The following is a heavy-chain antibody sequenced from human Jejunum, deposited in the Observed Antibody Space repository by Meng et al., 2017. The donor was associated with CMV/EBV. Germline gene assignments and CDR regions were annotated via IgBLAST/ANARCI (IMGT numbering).Heavy chain of an antibody. J-gene: IGHJ6*02. CDR3: ATEVAVRNYFSYGMDV. CDR1: GFNVNSNF. D-gene: IGHD3-10*01. CDR2: SYSAGMT. V-gene: IGHV3-66*02. Sequence: GFNVNSNFMTNVRQAPGKGLEWVAVSYSAGMTYYADSVKGRFTISRDNSKNTMYLQMNGLRLEDTAMYYCATEVAVRNYFSYGMDVWGQGTAVTVSS.